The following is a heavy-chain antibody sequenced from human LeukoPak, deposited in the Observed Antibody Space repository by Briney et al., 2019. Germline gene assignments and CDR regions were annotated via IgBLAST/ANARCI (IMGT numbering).Heavy chain of an antibody. CDR3: AGGTGWLTDY. J-gene: IGHJ4*02. CDR2: IKQDGSEK. V-gene: IGHV3-7*01. CDR1: GFTFSSFW. D-gene: IGHD3-22*01. Sequence: GSLRLSCAASGFTFSSFWMNWVRQAPGKGPEWVANIKQDGSEKLYVDSVKGRFTISRDNARNSLYLQMNSLRAEDTAVYYCAGGTGWLTDYWGQGTLVTVSS.